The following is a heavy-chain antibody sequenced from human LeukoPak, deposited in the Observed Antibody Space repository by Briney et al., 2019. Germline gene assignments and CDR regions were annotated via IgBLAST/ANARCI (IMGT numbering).Heavy chain of an antibody. CDR3: ARAPHNYYDSSDYYYYMDV. D-gene: IGHD3-22*01. Sequence: SVKVSCKASGGTFSSYAISWVRQAPAQGLEWMGGIIPIFGTANYAQKFQGRVTITTDESTSTAYMELSSLRSEDTAVYYCARAPHNYYDSSDYYYYMDVWGKGTTVTVSS. J-gene: IGHJ6*03. CDR1: GGTFSSYA. V-gene: IGHV1-69*05. CDR2: IIPIFGTA.